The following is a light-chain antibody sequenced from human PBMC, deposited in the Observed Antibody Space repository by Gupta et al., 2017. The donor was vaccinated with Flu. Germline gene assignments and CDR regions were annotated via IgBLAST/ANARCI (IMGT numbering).Light chain of an antibody. CDR3: YCRASSDNHHSV. J-gene: IGLJ2*01. CDR2: AKN. CDR1: SLRNSY. Sequence: SSELTQDPAVSVPLGQTVTITCQGDSLRNSYASWYQQMPGPGHVLGIEAKNIRTSAIPGRFSCSSSGNKDSSTLTGAEAEDEDDDDCYCRASSDNHHSVFGGGTKLTVL. V-gene: IGLV3-19*01.